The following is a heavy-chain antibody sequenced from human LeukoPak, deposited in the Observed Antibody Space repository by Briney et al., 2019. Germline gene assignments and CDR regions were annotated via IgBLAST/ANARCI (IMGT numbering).Heavy chain of an antibody. J-gene: IGHJ5*02. Sequence: GASVKVSCKASGYTFTDYYMHWVRQAPGQGLEWMGWISPNSGGTNYALKFQGRVTMTRDTSISTAYMELSRLRSDDTAVYYCARDYVGDNWFDPWGQGTLVTVSS. CDR2: ISPNSGGT. CDR3: ARDYVGDNWFDP. V-gene: IGHV1-2*02. D-gene: IGHD3-16*01. CDR1: GYTFTDYY.